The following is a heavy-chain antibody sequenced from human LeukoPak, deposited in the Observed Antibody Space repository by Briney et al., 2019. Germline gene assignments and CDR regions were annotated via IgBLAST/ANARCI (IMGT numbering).Heavy chain of an antibody. CDR1: GFTFSSFE. J-gene: IGHJ4*02. Sequence: PGGSLRLSCAASGFTFSSFEMNWVRQAPGKGLEWVSYIRSSGSSIYYADSVKGRFTISRDNSKNTLYLQMNSLRAEDTAIYYCARAPFGEFRIPYFDHWGQGTLVTVSS. D-gene: IGHD3-10*01. V-gene: IGHV3-48*03. CDR2: IRSSGSSI. CDR3: ARAPFGEFRIPYFDH.